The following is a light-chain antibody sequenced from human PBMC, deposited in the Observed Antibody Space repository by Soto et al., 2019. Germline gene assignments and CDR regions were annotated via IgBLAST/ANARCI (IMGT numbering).Light chain of an antibody. CDR2: AAS. V-gene: IGKV1-39*01. CDR1: QSISSY. Sequence: DIQMTQSPSSLSASVGDRVTITCRARQSISSYLNWYQQKPGKAPKLLIYAASSLQSGVPSRFSGSGSGTDCTLTISSLQPEDFATYYCQQSYSTPLYTFGQGTKLEIK. J-gene: IGKJ2*01. CDR3: QQSYSTPLYT.